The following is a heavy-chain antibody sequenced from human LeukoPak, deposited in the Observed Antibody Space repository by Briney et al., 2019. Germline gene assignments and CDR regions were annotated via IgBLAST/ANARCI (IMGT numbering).Heavy chain of an antibody. CDR3: ARSAWVDCFDY. Sequence: GGSLRLSCAASGFTFSSYWMHWVRQAPGKGLVWVSRINSDGSSTSYADSVKGRFTISRDNAKNTLYLQMNGLRAEDTAVYYCARSAWVDCFDYWGQRTLVTVSS. J-gene: IGHJ4*02. D-gene: IGHD2-15*01. CDR2: INSDGSST. V-gene: IGHV3-74*01. CDR1: GFTFSSYW.